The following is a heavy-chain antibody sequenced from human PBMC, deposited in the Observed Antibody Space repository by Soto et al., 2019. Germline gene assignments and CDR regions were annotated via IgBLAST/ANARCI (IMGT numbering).Heavy chain of an antibody. J-gene: IGHJ4*02. CDR1: GGSISSSSYY. CDR3: ARVGDRYFDY. V-gene: IGHV4-39*01. Sequence: SETLSLTCTVSGGSISSSSYYWGWIRQPPGKGLEWIGSIYYSGSTYYNPSLKSRVTISVDTSKNQFSLKLSSVTAADTAVYYCARVGDRYFDYWGQGTLVTVSS. CDR2: IYYSGST. D-gene: IGHD4-17*01.